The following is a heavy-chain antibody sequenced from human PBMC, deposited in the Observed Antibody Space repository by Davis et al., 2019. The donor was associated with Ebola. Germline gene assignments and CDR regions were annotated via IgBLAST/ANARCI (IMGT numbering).Heavy chain of an antibody. Sequence: ASVKVSCKASGYTFTSYGISWVRQAPGQGLEWMGWISAYNGNTNYAQKFQGRVTMTRNTSISTAYMELSSLRSEDTAVYYCARGRTLSLRWFDPWGQGTLVTVSS. D-gene: IGHD1-14*01. CDR3: ARGRTLSLRWFDP. CDR2: ISAYNGNT. CDR1: GYTFTSYG. J-gene: IGHJ5*02. V-gene: IGHV1-18*04.